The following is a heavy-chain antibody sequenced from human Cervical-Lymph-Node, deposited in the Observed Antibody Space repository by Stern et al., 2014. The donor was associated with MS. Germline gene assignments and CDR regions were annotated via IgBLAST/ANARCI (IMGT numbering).Heavy chain of an antibody. CDR1: GYSFTANW. V-gene: IGHV5-51*01. CDR3: ARDYGDYAFDY. D-gene: IGHD4-17*01. J-gene: IGHJ4*02. Sequence: VQLVQSGAEVKKPGESLKISCKGSGYSFTANWIAWVRQMPGKGLEWNGIIYPWDPDPRSSPSFQGQVTISADKSISTAYLQWSSLKASDTAMYYCARDYGDYAFDYWGQGTLVTVSS. CDR2: IYPWDPDP.